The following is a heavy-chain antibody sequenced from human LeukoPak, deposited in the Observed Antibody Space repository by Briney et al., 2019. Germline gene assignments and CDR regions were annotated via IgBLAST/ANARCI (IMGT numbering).Heavy chain of an antibody. D-gene: IGHD3-22*01. CDR1: GYSIISGYY. Sequence: SETLSLTCAVSGYSIISGYYWGWIRQPPGKGLEWIGSIYHSGSTYYNPSLKSRVTISVDTSKNQFSLKLSSVTAADTAVYYCARDPRGGYYDSSGYSPGYYFDYWGQGTLVTVSS. V-gene: IGHV4-38-2*02. J-gene: IGHJ4*02. CDR3: ARDPRGGYYDSSGYSPGYYFDY. CDR2: IYHSGST.